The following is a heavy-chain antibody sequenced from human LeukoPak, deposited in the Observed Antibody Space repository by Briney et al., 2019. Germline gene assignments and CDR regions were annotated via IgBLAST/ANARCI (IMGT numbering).Heavy chain of an antibody. Sequence: GASVKVSCKASGHTFTGYYMHWVRQAPGQGLEWMGWINANSGDTNYAQKFQGRVTMTRDTSISTAYMELSRLRSDDTAVYYCARGMSRYDSSGYSLVHWGQGTLVTVSS. CDR2: INANSGDT. V-gene: IGHV1-2*02. J-gene: IGHJ4*02. CDR3: ARGMSRYDSSGYSLVH. D-gene: IGHD3-22*01. CDR1: GHTFTGYY.